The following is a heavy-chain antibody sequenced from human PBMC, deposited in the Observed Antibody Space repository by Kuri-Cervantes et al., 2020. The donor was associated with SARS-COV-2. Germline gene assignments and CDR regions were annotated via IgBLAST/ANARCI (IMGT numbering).Heavy chain of an antibody. V-gene: IGHV1-2*02. J-gene: IGHJ4*02. Sequence: ASVKVSCKASGYTFTDYYMHWVRQAPGQGLEWVGWINPNSGGTNYAQKLQGRVTMTRDTSISTVYMELSRLRSDDTAVYYCARGGFRLATMSSGEDYRGQGTLVTVSS. CDR1: GYTFTDYY. D-gene: IGHD5-24*01. CDR2: INPNSGGT. CDR3: ARGGFRLATMSSGEDY.